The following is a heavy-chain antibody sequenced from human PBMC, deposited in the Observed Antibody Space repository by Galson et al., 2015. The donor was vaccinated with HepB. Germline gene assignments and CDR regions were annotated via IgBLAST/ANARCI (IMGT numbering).Heavy chain of an antibody. CDR3: AKVDWNDAGFDY. Sequence: SLRLSCAASGFTFSSYGMHWVRQAPGKGLEWVAFIRYDGSNKYYADSVKGRFTISRDNSKNTLYLQMNSLRAEDTAVYYCAKVDWNDAGFDYWGQGTLVTVSS. CDR1: GFTFSSYG. V-gene: IGHV3-30*02. D-gene: IGHD1-1*01. J-gene: IGHJ4*02. CDR2: IRYDGSNK.